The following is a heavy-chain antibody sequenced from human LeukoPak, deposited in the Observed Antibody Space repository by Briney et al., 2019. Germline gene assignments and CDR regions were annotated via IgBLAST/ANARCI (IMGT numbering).Heavy chain of an antibody. CDR2: IYYSGST. V-gene: IGHV4-31*03. D-gene: IGHD1-26*01. CDR3: ARVGGSYQFDY. J-gene: IGHJ4*02. Sequence: PSETLSLTCTVSGGSISSGGYYWSWIRQHPGKGLEWIGYIYYSGSTYYNPSLKSRVTISVDTSKNQFSLKLSSVTAADTAMYYCARVGGSYQFDYWGQGTLVTVSS. CDR1: GGSISSGGYY.